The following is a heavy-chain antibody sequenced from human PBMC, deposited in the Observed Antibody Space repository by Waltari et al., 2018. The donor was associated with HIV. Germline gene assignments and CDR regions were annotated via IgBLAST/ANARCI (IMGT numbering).Heavy chain of an antibody. CDR2: TIYSSRWYN. CDR1: GVMDPSHTAA. CDR3: ARGAQCRNWFVP. D-gene: IGHD6-19*01. Sequence: QLPQSGSGLAKPQLPLLLTCDLHGVMDPSHTAAWNWLRQSPSRGLEWLVRTIYSSRWYNEYAASLKSRITFNTDTSKNQFSLQLKSVTPADTAVYFCARGAQCRNWFVPWGQGTLVTVSS. J-gene: IGHJ5*02. V-gene: IGHV6-1*01.